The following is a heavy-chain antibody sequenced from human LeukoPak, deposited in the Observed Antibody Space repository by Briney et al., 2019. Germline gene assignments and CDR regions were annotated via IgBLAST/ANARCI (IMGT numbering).Heavy chain of an antibody. J-gene: IGHJ4*02. D-gene: IGHD3-22*01. V-gene: IGHV1-69*05. CDR1: GGTFSSYA. Sequence: SVKVSCKASGGTFSSYAFSWVRQAPGQGLEWMGVIITIFHTPYYAPKFQGRVTMTTDTSTSTAYMELRSLRSDDTAVYYCARDSSGYYRTGFDYWGQGTLVTVSS. CDR2: IITIFHTP. CDR3: ARDSSGYYRTGFDY.